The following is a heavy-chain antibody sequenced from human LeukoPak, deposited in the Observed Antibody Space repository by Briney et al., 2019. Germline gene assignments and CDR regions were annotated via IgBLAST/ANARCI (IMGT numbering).Heavy chain of an antibody. Sequence: PGGSLRLSCAASGFTFSSYGMHWVRQAPPKRLERVAVIWLDGSHRYYADTVKGRFTISRDTSKNTLYLQISSLRAEDTAVYYCAKANDYQQPGIRIVDYWGQGTLVTVSS. J-gene: IGHJ4*02. CDR3: AKANDYQQPGIRIVDY. CDR1: GFTFSSYG. CDR2: IWLDGSHR. D-gene: IGHD2-2*01. V-gene: IGHV3-33*03.